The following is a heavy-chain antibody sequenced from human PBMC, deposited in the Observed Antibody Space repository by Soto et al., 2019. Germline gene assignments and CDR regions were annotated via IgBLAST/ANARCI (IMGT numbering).Heavy chain of an antibody. Sequence: GGSLRLSCAASGFSFSTYAMAWVRQAQGKGLEWVSSIRGSGDTKYYADSVKGRFTISRDNSQNTLFLQMHSLRAEYAAVYYCAKDALLYFYGSGSYYNPYYFDVWGQGTPVTVSS. D-gene: IGHD3-10*01. CDR1: GFSFSTYA. CDR2: IRGSGDTK. J-gene: IGHJ4*02. V-gene: IGHV3-23*01. CDR3: AKDALLYFYGSGSYYNPYYFDV.